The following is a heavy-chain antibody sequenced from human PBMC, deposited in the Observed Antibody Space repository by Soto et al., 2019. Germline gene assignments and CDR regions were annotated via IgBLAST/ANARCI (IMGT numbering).Heavy chain of an antibody. CDR2: IIPIFGTA. J-gene: IGHJ4*02. CDR3: ARGPLMDGYTWGYFDY. Sequence: SSVKVSCKASGGTFSSYAISWVRQAPGQGLEWMGGIIPIFGTANYAQKFQGRVTITADESTSTAYMELSSLRSEDTAVYYCARGPLMDGYTWGYFDYWGQGTLVPVSS. CDR1: GGTFSSYA. D-gene: IGHD5-12*01. V-gene: IGHV1-69*13.